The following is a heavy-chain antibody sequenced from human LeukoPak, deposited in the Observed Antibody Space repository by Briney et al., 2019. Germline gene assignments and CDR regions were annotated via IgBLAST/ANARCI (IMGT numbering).Heavy chain of an antibody. Sequence: GGSLRLSCAASGFTFDDYAMHWVRQAPGKGLEWVSGISWNSGSIGYADSVKGRFTISRDNAKNSLYLQMNSLRAEDTAVYYCARHRYFDLWGRGTLVTVSS. CDR1: GFTFDDYA. J-gene: IGHJ2*01. CDR2: ISWNSGSI. V-gene: IGHV3-9*01. CDR3: ARHRYFDL.